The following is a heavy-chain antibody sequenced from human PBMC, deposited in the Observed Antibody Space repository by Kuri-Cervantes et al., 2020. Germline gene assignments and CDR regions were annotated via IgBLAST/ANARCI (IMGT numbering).Heavy chain of an antibody. J-gene: IGHJ3*02. D-gene: IGHD4-17*01. CDR3: ARVTLSIDYGDLDAFDI. CDR1: GGSFNDYY. Sequence: SETLSLTCAVYGGSFNDYYRSWICQPPGKGLEWIGEINHSGGTNYNPSLKSRVTISVDTSKNQFSLKLSSVTAADTAVYYCARVTLSIDYGDLDAFDIWGQGTMVTVSS. CDR2: INHSGGT. V-gene: IGHV4-34*01.